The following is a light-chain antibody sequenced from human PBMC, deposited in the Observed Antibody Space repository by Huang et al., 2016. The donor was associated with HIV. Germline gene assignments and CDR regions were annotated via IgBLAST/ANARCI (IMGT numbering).Light chain of an antibody. CDR1: QPINTY. V-gene: IGKV1-39*01. CDR2: DSS. J-gene: IGKJ5*01. Sequence: DIQVTQSPSSLSASVGDRVTITCRASQPINTYLNWYQQKPRKDPKLLIYDSSTLQSGMPSRVSGSGSGTEFTLTISRLQPGRFATYYWQQDCSMPITFGVGTRLEI. CDR3: QQDCSMPIT.